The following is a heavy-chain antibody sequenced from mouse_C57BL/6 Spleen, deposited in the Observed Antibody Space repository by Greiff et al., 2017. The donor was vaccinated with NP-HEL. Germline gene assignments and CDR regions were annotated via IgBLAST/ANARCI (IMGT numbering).Heavy chain of an antibody. J-gene: IGHJ2*01. CDR1: GFTFSSYA. V-gene: IGHV5-9-1*02. Sequence: EVKVVESGEGLVKPGGSLKLSCAASGFTFSSYAMSWVRQTPEKRLEWVAYISSGGDYIYYADTVKGRFTISRDNARNTLYLQMSSLKSEDTAMYYCTRDAVYGYDVYFDYWGQGTTLTVSS. CDR2: ISSGGDYI. D-gene: IGHD2-2*01. CDR3: TRDAVYGYDVYFDY.